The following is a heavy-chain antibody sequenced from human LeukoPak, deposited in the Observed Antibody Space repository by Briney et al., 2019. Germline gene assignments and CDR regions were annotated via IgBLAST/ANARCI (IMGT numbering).Heavy chain of an antibody. J-gene: IGHJ3*02. CDR2: ISGSGGST. CDR3: AKHYYGSGSYYDAFDI. V-gene: IGHV3-23*01. D-gene: IGHD3-10*01. Sequence: PGGSLRLSCAASGFTFSSHAMSWVRQAPGKGLEWASAISGSGGSTYYADSVKGRFTISRDNSKNTLYPQMNSLRAEDTAVYYCAKHYYGSGSYYDAFDIWGQGTMVTVSS. CDR1: GFTFSSHA.